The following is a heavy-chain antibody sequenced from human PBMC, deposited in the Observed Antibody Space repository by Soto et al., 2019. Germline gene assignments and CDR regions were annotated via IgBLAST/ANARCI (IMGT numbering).Heavy chain of an antibody. D-gene: IGHD3-9*01. V-gene: IGHV1-58*02. CDR2: IVVGSGNT. CDR1: GFTFTSSA. Sequence: GASVKVSCKASGFTFTSSAMQWVRQARGQRLEWIGWIVVGSGNTNYAQKFQERVTITRDMSTSTAYMELSSLRSEDTAVYYCALGSDILTGYDYWGQGTLVTVSS. J-gene: IGHJ4*02. CDR3: ALGSDILTGYDY.